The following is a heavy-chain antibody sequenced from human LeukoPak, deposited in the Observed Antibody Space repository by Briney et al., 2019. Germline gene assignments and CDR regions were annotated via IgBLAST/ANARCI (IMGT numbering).Heavy chain of an antibody. V-gene: IGHV3-66*01. CDR1: RFTGSSKY. D-gene: IGHD3-22*01. J-gene: IGHJ4*02. Sequence: GGSLRLSCAASRFTGSSKYMSWVRQAPGKGLEWVSVIYSSGGNTYYADSVKGRFTISRDNSKNMLYLQMNSLRAEDTAVYYCARDSSVSSSDYYPLGYWGQGTLVTVSS. CDR3: ARDSSVSSSDYYPLGY. CDR2: IYSSGGNT.